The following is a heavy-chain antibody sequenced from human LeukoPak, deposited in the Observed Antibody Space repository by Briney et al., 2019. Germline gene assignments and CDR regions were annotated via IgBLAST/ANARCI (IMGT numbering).Heavy chain of an antibody. CDR2: IFYSGRA. D-gene: IGHD2-2*01. V-gene: IGHV4-39*01. CDR1: GDSISPSSYF. J-gene: IGHJ4*02. Sequence: SETLSLTCTVSGDSISPSSYFWAWLRQSPGKGLEWIGNIFYSGRAYYNPSLESRVTMSIDTSKNQFSLNLNSVTATDTAVYYCARRQCYDGVDYWGQGTLVTVSS. CDR3: ARRQCYDGVDY.